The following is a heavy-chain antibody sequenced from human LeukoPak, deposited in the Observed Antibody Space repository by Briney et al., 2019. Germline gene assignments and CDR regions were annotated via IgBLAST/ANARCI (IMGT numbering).Heavy chain of an antibody. CDR1: GGSISSSSYY. J-gene: IGHJ4*02. CDR3: ARGAPAPDYVWGSYRYEFDY. V-gene: IGHV4-39*01. CDR2: IYYSGST. Sequence: SETLSLTCTVSGGSISSSSYYWGWIRQPPGKGLKWIGSIYYSGSTYYNPSLKSRVTISVDTSKNQFSLKLSSVTAADTAVYYCARGAPAPDYVWGSYRYEFDYWGQGTLVTVSS. D-gene: IGHD3-16*02.